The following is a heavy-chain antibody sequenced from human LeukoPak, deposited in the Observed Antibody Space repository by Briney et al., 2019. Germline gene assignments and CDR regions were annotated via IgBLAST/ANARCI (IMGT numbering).Heavy chain of an antibody. Sequence: GGSLRLSCAASGFTFSNYAMGWVRQAPGKGLEWVSGISDTSDRTYYTDSVKGRFTISRDNSKNTVYLQMNSLRAEDTAVYYCAKDWAGPVVPLYFDQSGHGTLVTVSS. D-gene: IGHD6-6*01. V-gene: IGHV3-23*01. CDR1: GFTFSNYA. CDR2: ISDTSDRT. CDR3: AKDWAGPVVPLYFDQ. J-gene: IGHJ4*03.